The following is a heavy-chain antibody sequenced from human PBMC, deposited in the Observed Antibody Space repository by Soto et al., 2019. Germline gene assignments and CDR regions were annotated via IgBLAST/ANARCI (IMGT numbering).Heavy chain of an antibody. CDR2: IDPSDSYT. Sequence: PGESLKISCKCSGYSFTSYWISWVRQMPGKGLEWMGRIDPSDSYTNYSPSFQGHVTISADKSISTAYLQWSSLKASDTAMYYCARHYDILTGYAASDIWGQGTMVTVSS. CDR3: ARHYDILTGYAASDI. V-gene: IGHV5-10-1*01. D-gene: IGHD3-9*01. CDR1: GYSFTSYW. J-gene: IGHJ3*02.